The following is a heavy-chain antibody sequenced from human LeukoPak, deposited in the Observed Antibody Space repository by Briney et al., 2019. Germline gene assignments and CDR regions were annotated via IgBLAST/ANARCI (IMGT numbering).Heavy chain of an antibody. V-gene: IGHV5-51*01. D-gene: IGHD4-17*01. CDR2: IYPGDSDT. CDR3: ARHVTPDYGVSPHWFDP. J-gene: IGHJ5*02. Sequence: GESLKISCKGSGYSFTSYWIGWGRQMPGNGLEGMGIIYPGDSDTRYSPSFQGQVTISADKSISTAYLQWSSLKASDTAMYYCARHVTPDYGVSPHWFDPWGQGTLVTVSS. CDR1: GYSFTSYW.